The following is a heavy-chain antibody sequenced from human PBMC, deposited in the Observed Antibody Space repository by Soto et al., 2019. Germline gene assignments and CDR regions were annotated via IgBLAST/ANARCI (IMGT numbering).Heavy chain of an antibody. V-gene: IGHV3-23*01. J-gene: IGHJ4*02. CDR1: GFNFDSFA. CDR2: ISASGGST. Sequence: EVQLLESGGGLEQPGGSLRLSCAASGFNFDSFAMTWVRQAPGKGLEWVSAISASGGSTFYADSVKGRFTISRDSSKNTLYLQMNSLSAEDTAVYYCARGAVMPDSWGQGTLVTVSS. CDR3: ARGAVMPDS. D-gene: IGHD3-16*01.